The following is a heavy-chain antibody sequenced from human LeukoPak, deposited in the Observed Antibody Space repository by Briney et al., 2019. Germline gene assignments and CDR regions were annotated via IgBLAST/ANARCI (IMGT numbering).Heavy chain of an antibody. CDR1: GFTFSSFG. V-gene: IGHV3-23*01. Sequence: GGSLRLSCAVSGFTFSSFGMSWARQAPGKGLEWGSGISDRGGSIYYADSVKGRFIISRDNSKNTLYLEMHSLRAEDTALYYCAREERDGYNYYWYFDLWGRGTLVTVSS. D-gene: IGHD5-24*01. J-gene: IGHJ2*01. CDR2: ISDRGGSI. CDR3: AREERDGYNYYWYFDL.